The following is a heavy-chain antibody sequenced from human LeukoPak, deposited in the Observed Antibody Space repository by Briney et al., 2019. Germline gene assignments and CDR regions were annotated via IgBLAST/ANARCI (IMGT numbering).Heavy chain of an antibody. CDR1: GGSISSSSYY. J-gene: IGHJ3*02. CDR3: ARRPDGFDI. V-gene: IGHV4-39*07. Sequence: SETLSLTCTVSGGSISSSSYYWGWIRQPPGKGLEYIGEINHSGSSKYNSSLKSRVTISVDTSKNQFSLKVNSVTAADTAVYYCARRPDGFDIWGQGTKVTVSS. CDR2: INHSGSS.